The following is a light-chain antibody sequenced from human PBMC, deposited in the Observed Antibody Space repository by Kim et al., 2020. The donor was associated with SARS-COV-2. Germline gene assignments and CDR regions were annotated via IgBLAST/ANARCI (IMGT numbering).Light chain of an antibody. CDR3: RSYDNSLSGSV. CDR1: RANIDAGSN. V-gene: IGLV1-40*01. CDR2: DNS. J-gene: IGLJ2*01. Sequence: QGVTITFTGSRANIDAGSNVHCCQQLPGAAPKFLIYDNSNRPSGVPHGFSGCKSGTSASLAITGRQAEDEADYYYRSYDNSLSGSVFGGGTELTVL.